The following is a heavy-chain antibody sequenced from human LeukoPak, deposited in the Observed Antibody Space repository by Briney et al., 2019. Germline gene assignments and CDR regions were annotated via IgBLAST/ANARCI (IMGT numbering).Heavy chain of an antibody. V-gene: IGHV3-66*01. CDR3: ARDLGGYSYGD. CDR2: IYSGGST. J-gene: IGHJ4*02. Sequence: GGSLRLSCAASGFTVSSNYMSWVRQAPGKGLEWASVIYSGGSTYYADSVKGRFTISRDNSKNTLYLQMNSLRAEDTAVYYCARDLGGYSYGDWGQGTLVTVSS. D-gene: IGHD5-18*01. CDR1: GFTVSSNY.